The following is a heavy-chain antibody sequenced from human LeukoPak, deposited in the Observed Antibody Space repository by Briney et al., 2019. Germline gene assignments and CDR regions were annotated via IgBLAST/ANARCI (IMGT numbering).Heavy chain of an antibody. Sequence: GASVKVSCKVSGYTFTKYGIIWVRQAPGQGLEWMGWVSTYNDNTNYAQNLQGRVTMTTDTSTSTAYMEVRSLRSDDTAVYYCARDQFLLGYCSGGRGCRRAYYFDYWGQGTLVTVSS. D-gene: IGHD2-15*01. CDR3: ARDQFLLGYCSGGRGCRRAYYFDY. V-gene: IGHV1-18*01. J-gene: IGHJ4*02. CDR1: GYTFTKYG. CDR2: VSTYNDNT.